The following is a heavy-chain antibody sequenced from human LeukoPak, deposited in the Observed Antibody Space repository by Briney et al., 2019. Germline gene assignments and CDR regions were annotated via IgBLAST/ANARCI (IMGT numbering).Heavy chain of an antibody. CDR2: ISWNSGSI. CDR3: AKLAAAGKHPFDY. Sequence: TGRSLRLSCAASGFTFGDYAMHWVRQAPGKGLEWVSGISWNSGSIVYADSVKGRFTISRGNAKNSLNLQMNSLRAEDTALYYCAKLAAAGKHPFDYWGQGTLVTVSS. CDR1: GFTFGDYA. D-gene: IGHD6-13*01. J-gene: IGHJ4*02. V-gene: IGHV3-9*01.